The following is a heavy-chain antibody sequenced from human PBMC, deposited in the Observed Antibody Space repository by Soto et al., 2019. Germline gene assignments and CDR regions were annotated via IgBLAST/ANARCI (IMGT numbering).Heavy chain of an antibody. CDR3: ARQEDYGDYPYNWFDP. J-gene: IGHJ5*02. CDR2: IYYSGST. V-gene: IGHV4-59*08. Sequence: SETLSLTCTVSGGSISSYYWSWIRQPPGKGLEWIGYIYYSGSTNYNPSLKSRVTISVDTSKNQFSLKLSSVTAADTAVYYCARQEDYGDYPYNWFDPWGQGTLVTVSS. D-gene: IGHD4-17*01. CDR1: GGSISSYY.